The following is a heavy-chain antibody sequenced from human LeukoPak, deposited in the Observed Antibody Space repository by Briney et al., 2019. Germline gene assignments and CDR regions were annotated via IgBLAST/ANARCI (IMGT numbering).Heavy chain of an antibody. CDR1: GYSFTTYW. Sequence: GESLKISCKSSGYSFTTYWIGWVRQMPGKGLEWMGIIYPADSDTRYSPSFQGQVTISADKSITTAYLQWTSLKASDSAMYYCARLAPEGLNWFDPWGQGTLVTVSS. V-gene: IGHV5-51*01. CDR3: ARLAPEGLNWFDP. J-gene: IGHJ5*02. CDR2: IYPADSDT.